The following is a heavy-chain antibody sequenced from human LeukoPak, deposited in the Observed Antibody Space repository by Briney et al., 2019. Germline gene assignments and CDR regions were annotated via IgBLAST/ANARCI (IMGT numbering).Heavy chain of an antibody. CDR1: GFTFSSYG. CDR2: IRYDGSNK. Sequence: PGGSLRLSCAASGFTFSSYGMHWVRQAPGKGLEWVAFIRYDGSNKYYADSVKGRFTISRDNSKNTLYLQMNSLRAEDTAVYYCAKLLRDVTIYDFWGQGTLVTVSS. CDR3: AKLLRDVTIYDF. D-gene: IGHD5-24*01. J-gene: IGHJ4*02. V-gene: IGHV3-30*02.